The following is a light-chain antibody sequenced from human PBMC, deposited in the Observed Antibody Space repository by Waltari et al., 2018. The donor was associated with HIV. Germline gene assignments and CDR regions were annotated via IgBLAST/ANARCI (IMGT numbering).Light chain of an antibody. V-gene: IGLV1-47*01. CDR3: AAWDDSLGGSLV. CDR1: NSNIGSNF. J-gene: IGLJ3*02. Sequence: QSVLTQPPSASGTPGQRITISCSGSNSNIGSNFVYWYQQFPGTTPRLLIYGDEQRPAGVPDRIAGSKSGTSASLAISGLRSEDEADYYCAAWDDSLGGSLVFAGGTKLTVL. CDR2: GDE.